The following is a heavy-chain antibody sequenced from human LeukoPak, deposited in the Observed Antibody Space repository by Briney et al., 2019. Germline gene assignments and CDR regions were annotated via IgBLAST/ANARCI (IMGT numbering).Heavy chain of an antibody. CDR1: GFSDYKYA. V-gene: IGHV3-15*01. J-gene: IGHJ4*02. D-gene: IGHD1-26*01. Sequence: GGSLRLSCEASGFSDYKYAMYWVRQAPGKGLEWVSRIKSKSDAATRDFAAPVKGRFSISRDDSKNTVYLQMNSLKTEDTAVYYCTTWSYRPDYWGQGTLVTVSS. CDR2: IKSKSDAATR. CDR3: TTWSYRPDY.